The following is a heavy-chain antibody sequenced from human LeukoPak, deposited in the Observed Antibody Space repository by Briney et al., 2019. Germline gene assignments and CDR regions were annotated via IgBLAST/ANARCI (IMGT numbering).Heavy chain of an antibody. CDR2: IYTSGST. J-gene: IGHJ2*01. V-gene: IGHV4-4*07. CDR1: GGSISSYY. Sequence: SETLSLTCTVSGGSISSYYWSWIRQPAGKGLEWIGRIYTSGSTNYNPSLKSRVTMSVDTSKNQFSLKLSSVTAADTAVYYCAREGPELRPHYWYFDLWGRGTLVTVSS. CDR3: AREGPELRPHYWYFDL. D-gene: IGHD1-7*01.